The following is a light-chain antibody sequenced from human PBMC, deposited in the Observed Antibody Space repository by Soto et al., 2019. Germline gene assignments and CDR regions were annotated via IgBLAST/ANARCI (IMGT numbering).Light chain of an antibody. CDR1: SSNIGGNS. CDR2: DDD. J-gene: IGLJ1*01. V-gene: IGLV1-51*01. Sequence: QSVMTQPPSVSAAPGQRVTISCSGSSSNIGGNSVSWYQQLPGTASKLLIYDDDKRPSGIPDRFSGSKSGTSATLGITGFQTGDEADYYCSSYTNINTRACVFGTGTKLTVL. CDR3: SSYTNINTRACV.